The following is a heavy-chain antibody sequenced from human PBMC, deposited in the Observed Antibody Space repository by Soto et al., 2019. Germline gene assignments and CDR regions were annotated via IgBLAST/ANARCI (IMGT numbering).Heavy chain of an antibody. CDR1: GGSISSYY. CDR3: ARGIPNPDPAIVATIAPDWFDP. CDR2: IYYSGST. Sequence: QVQLQESGPGLVKPSETLSLTCTVSGGSISSYYWSWIRQPPGKGLEWFGYIYYSGSTNYNPSLKSRVTISVDTSKHQCSLKLSSVTAADTAVYYCARGIPNPDPAIVATIAPDWFDPWGQGTLVTVSS. D-gene: IGHD5-12*01. J-gene: IGHJ5*02. V-gene: IGHV4-59*01.